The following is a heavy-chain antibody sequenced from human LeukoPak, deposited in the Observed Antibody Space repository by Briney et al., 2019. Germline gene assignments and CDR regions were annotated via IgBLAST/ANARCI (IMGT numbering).Heavy chain of an antibody. Sequence: EASLNVSCKASGYAFTGYFIHWVRQAPGQGLEWMGLIHPNSGGTNYARKFQGRVTMTSDTSISTAYMDMSRLTSDDTAVYYCAREYSAYSAYDYASRPWFDPWGQGTRVTVSS. CDR3: AREYSAYSAYDYASRPWFDP. V-gene: IGHV1-2*02. D-gene: IGHD5-12*01. CDR1: GYAFTGYF. CDR2: IHPNSGGT. J-gene: IGHJ5*02.